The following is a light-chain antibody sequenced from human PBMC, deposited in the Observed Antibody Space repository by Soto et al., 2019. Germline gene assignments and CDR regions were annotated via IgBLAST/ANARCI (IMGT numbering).Light chain of an antibody. CDR2: GNS. V-gene: IGLV1-40*01. CDR3: QSHDNSLSGPR. CDR1: RFNIGAGYD. Sequence: QSVLTQPPSVSGAPGQRVTISCTGSRFNIGAGYDVHWYQQLPGTAPKLLIFGNSNRPSGVPDRFSASKSGTSASLAITGLQAEDEADYYCQSHDNSLSGPRFGRGTKVIVL. J-gene: IGLJ3*02.